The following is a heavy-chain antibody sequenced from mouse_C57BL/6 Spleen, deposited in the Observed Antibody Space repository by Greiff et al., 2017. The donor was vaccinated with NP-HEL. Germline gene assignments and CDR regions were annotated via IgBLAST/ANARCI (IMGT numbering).Heavy chain of an antibody. CDR2: IYPGSGNT. J-gene: IGHJ4*01. D-gene: IGHD1-1*01. Sequence: QVQLKQSGPELVKPGASVKISCKASGYTFTDYYINWVKQRPGQRLEWIGWIYPGSGNTKYNEKFKGKATLTVDTSSSTAYMQLSSLTSEDSAVYFCAREGYYGSSLDYWGQGTSVTVSS. CDR1: GYTFTDYY. CDR3: AREGYYGSSLDY. V-gene: IGHV1-84*01.